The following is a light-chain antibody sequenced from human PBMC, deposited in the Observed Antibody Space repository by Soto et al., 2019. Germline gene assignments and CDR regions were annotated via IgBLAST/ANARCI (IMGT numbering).Light chain of an antibody. J-gene: IGKJ4*02. CDR1: KGISNY. CDR2: AAS. CDR3: QKYNSAPLT. V-gene: IGKV1-27*01. Sequence: DIQMTQSPSSLSAPVGDRVTITCRASKGISNYLAWYQQKPGKIPKLLIYAASTLQPGVPSRFSGSRSGTDFTLTIRSLQPEDVATYYCQKYNSAPLTFGGGTKVEIK.